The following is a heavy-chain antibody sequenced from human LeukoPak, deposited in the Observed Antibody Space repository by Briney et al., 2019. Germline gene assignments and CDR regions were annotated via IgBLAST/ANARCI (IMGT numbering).Heavy chain of an antibody. V-gene: IGHV1-69*13. D-gene: IGHD5-24*01. CDR1: GGTFSSYA. CDR3: AREEMATIWELHWYFDL. Sequence: SVKVSCKASGGTFSSYAISRVRQAPGQGLEWMGGIIPIFGTANYAQKFQGRVTITADESTSTAYMELSSLRSEDTAVYYCAREEMATIWELHWYFDLWGRGTLVTVSS. CDR2: IIPIFGTA. J-gene: IGHJ2*01.